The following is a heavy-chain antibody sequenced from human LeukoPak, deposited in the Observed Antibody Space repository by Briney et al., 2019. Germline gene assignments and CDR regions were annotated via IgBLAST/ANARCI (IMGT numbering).Heavy chain of an antibody. J-gene: IGHJ4*02. D-gene: IGHD3-10*01. V-gene: IGHV4-31*03. CDR2: IYYSGST. Sequence: PSQTLSLTCTVSGGSISSGGYYWSWIRQHPGKGLEWIGYIYYSGSTYYNPSLKSRVTISVDTSKNQFSLKLSSVTAADTAVYYCARGGGSGSYGFQNFDYWGQGTLVTVSS. CDR3: ARGGGSGSYGFQNFDY. CDR1: GGSISSGGYY.